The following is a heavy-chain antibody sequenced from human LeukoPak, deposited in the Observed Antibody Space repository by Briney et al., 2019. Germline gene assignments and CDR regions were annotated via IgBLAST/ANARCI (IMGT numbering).Heavy chain of an antibody. CDR2: IYHSGST. CDR1: GGSISSDVYY. CDR3: ARLDYYDSSGYYPFDY. V-gene: IGHV4-30-2*01. Sequence: SQTLSLTCTVSGGSISSDVYYWSWIRQPPGKGLEWIGYIYHSGSTYYNPSLKSRVAISVDWSKNQFSLKLSSVTAADTAVYYCARLDYYDSSGYYPFDYWGQGTLVTVSS. D-gene: IGHD3-22*01. J-gene: IGHJ4*02.